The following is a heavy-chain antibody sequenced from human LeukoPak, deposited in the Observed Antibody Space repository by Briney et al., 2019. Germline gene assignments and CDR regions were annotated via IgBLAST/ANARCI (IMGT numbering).Heavy chain of an antibody. Sequence: SETLSLTCTVSGGSISSSSYYWGWIRQPPGKGLEWIGSIYYSGSTYYNPSLKSRVTISVDTSKNQFSLKLSSVTAADTAVYYRATGGRLYGSGSYAPYYFDYWGQGTLVTVSS. CDR3: ATGGRLYGSGSYAPYYFDY. D-gene: IGHD3-10*01. CDR1: GGSISSSSYY. CDR2: IYYSGST. V-gene: IGHV4-39*07. J-gene: IGHJ4*02.